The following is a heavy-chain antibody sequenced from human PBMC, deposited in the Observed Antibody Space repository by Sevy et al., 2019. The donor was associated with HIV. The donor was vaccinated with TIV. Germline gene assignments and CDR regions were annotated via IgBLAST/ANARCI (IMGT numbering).Heavy chain of an antibody. CDR3: ASHYYDGTGYYYPLEY. V-gene: IGHV3-30*04. CDR2: ISYDGNNK. Sequence: GGSLRLSCTASGFTFSSYAMYWVRQAPGKGLEWVAVISYDGNNKDYADSVKGRFTISRDNSKNTLFVQMNSLRAEDTAVYYCASHYYDGTGYYYPLEYWGQGTLVTVSS. CDR1: GFTFSSYA. D-gene: IGHD3-22*01. J-gene: IGHJ4*02.